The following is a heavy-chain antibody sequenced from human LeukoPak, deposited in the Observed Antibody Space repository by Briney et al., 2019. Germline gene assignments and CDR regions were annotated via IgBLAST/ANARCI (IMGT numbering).Heavy chain of an antibody. Sequence: GGSLRLSCAASGFTFNSYGMHWVRQAPGKGLEWVAVIWYDGSNKYYADSVKGRFTISRDNSKNTLYLQMNSLRAEDTAVYYCAKVSPGYSSGFDYWGQGTLVTVSS. CDR3: AKVSPGYSSGFDY. D-gene: IGHD6-19*01. CDR2: IWYDGSNK. J-gene: IGHJ4*02. V-gene: IGHV3-33*03. CDR1: GFTFNSYG.